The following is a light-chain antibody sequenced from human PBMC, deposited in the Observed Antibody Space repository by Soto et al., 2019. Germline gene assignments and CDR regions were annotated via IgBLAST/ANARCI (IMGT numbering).Light chain of an antibody. J-gene: IGLJ1*01. Sequence: QSELTQPPSVSAAPGQKVTISCSGSSSNIGGNSVSWYQQLPGTAPKLLIYDDNKRPPGIPDRFSGSKSGTSATLGITGFQTGDEADYYCGSWDSRLSAYVFGNGTKVTVL. V-gene: IGLV1-51*01. CDR1: SSNIGGNS. CDR3: GSWDSRLSAYV. CDR2: DDN.